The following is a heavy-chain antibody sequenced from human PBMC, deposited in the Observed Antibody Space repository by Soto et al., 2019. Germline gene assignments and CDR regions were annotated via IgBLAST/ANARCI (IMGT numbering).Heavy chain of an antibody. CDR3: ARGLKMTTPNTFDP. Sequence: PSETLSLTCAVYGGSFSGYYWSWIRQHPGKGLEWIGYIYYSGSTYYNPSLKSRVTISVDTSKNQFSLKLSSVTAADTAVYYCARGLKMTTPNTFDPWGQGTLVTVSS. V-gene: IGHV4-31*11. D-gene: IGHD4-4*01. J-gene: IGHJ5*02. CDR1: GGSFSGYY. CDR2: IYYSGST.